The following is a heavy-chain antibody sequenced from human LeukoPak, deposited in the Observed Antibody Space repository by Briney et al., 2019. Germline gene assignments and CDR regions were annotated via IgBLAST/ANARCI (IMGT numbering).Heavy chain of an antibody. D-gene: IGHD4-11*01. CDR2: IYYSGTT. V-gene: IGHV4-39*01. J-gene: IGHJ4*02. CDR1: GGSISSSSYY. CDR3: AAPTTVTTD. Sequence: SETLSLTCTVSGGSISSSSYYWGWIRQPPGKGLEWIESIYYSGTTYYNPSLKSRVTISVDTSKNQFSLKLSSVTAADTAVYYCAAPTTVTTDWGQGTLVTVSS.